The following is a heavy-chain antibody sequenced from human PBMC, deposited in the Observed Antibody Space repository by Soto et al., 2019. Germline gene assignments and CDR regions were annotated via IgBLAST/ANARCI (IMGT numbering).Heavy chain of an antibody. CDR1: GGTFSTAA. V-gene: IGHV1-69*12. CDR2: IMPIFRTP. J-gene: IGHJ6*02. CDR3: ARDKDRAQLGRNYYYMMDV. D-gene: IGHD3-22*01. Sequence: QVQVVQSGAEVKKPGSSVKVSCKTSGGTFSTAAISWVRQAPGQGLEWMGGIMPIFRTPDYAQKFQGRVTITAAESASTAYLELSSLRSEATAVYYWARDKDRAQLGRNYYYMMDVWGQGTTVTVTS.